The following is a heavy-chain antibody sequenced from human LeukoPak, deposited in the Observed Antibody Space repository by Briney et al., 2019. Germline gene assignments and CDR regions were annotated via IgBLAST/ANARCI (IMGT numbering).Heavy chain of an antibody. CDR3: ARGGDEAAGNPFDY. D-gene: IGHD6-13*01. Sequence: PSQTLSLTCTVSGGSISSGGYYWSWIRQPPGKGLEWIGEINHSGSTNYNPSLKSRVTISVDTSKNQFSLKLSSVTAADTAVYYCARGGDEAAGNPFDYWGQGTLVTVSS. V-gene: IGHV4-30-2*01. J-gene: IGHJ4*02. CDR1: GGSISSGGYY. CDR2: INHSGST.